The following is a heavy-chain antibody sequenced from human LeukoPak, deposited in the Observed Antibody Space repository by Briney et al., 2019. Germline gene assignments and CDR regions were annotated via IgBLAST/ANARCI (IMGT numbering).Heavy chain of an antibody. CDR3: AKRQNLFGVVIN. CDR2: ISGSGGST. V-gene: IGHV3-23*01. CDR1: GFTFSSYT. J-gene: IGHJ4*02. D-gene: IGHD3-3*01. Sequence: GGSLRLSCAASGFTFSSYTMSWVRQAPGKGLEWVSAISGSGGSTYYADSVKGRFTISRDNSKNTLYLQMNSLRAEDTAVYYCAKRQNLFGVVINWGQGTLVTVSS.